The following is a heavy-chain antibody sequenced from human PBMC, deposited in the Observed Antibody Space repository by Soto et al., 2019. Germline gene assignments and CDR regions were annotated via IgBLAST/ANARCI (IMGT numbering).Heavy chain of an antibody. CDR2: IYYSGST. V-gene: IGHV4-59*01. Sequence: SETLSLTCTVSGGSISSYYWIWIRQPPGKGLEWIGYIYYSGSTNYNPSLKSRVTISVDTSKNQFSLKLSSVTAADTAVYYCAREGDYFDYWGQGTLVTVSS. J-gene: IGHJ4*02. CDR3: AREGDYFDY. CDR1: GGSISSYY.